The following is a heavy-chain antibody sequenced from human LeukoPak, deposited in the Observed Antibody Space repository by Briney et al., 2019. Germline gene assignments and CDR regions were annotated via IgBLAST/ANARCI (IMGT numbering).Heavy chain of an antibody. D-gene: IGHD1-26*01. CDR1: GFTFSGNY. V-gene: IGHV3-53*01. Sequence: GGSLRLSCAASGFTFSGNYMSWVRQAPGKGLEWVSLIYSGGSTYYADSVKGRFTISRDNSKNMLYLQMNSLRADDTAIYYCASLQGPVGAIDYGGQGPLVTVS. CDR2: IYSGGST. CDR3: ASLQGPVGAIDY. J-gene: IGHJ4*02.